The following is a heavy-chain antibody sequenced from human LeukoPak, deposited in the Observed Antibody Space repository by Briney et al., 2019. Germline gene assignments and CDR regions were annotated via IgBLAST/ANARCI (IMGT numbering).Heavy chain of an antibody. CDR2: INPSAGST. D-gene: IGHD6-13*01. CDR3: ARDRAEAGTKDDDFDS. CDR1: GYIFNKYY. J-gene: IGHJ3*02. V-gene: IGHV1-46*02. Sequence: ASVNVSCKASGYIFNKYYLNWVRQAPGQGLEWMGRINPSAGSTMYAQRFQGRLTLTRDTSTRTVYMYLSSLRSEDTALYYCARDRAEAGTKDDDFDSCGEERKVTVSS.